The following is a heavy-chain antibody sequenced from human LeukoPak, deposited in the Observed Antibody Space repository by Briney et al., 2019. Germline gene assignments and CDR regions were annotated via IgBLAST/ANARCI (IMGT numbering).Heavy chain of an antibody. J-gene: IGHJ6*02. CDR3: TTTTVTNSYYYYGMDV. CDR2: TVSEIDGGTT. Sequence: SGGSLRLSCAASGFTFNYAWMSWVRQVPGKGLKWVGQTVSEIDGGTTDYAAPVKGRFTISRDDSKSTLYLQMNSLKTEDTAVYYCTTTTVTNSYYYYGMDVWGQGTTVTVSS. CDR1: GFTFNYAW. D-gene: IGHD4-17*01. V-gene: IGHV3-15*04.